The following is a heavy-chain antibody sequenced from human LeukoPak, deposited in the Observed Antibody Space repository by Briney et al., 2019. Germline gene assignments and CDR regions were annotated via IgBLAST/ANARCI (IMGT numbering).Heavy chain of an antibody. J-gene: IGHJ4*02. Sequence: GGSLRLSCTASGFTFSSYAMSWVRQAPGKGLEWVAVIWYDGSNKYYADSVKGRFTISRDNSKNTLYLQMNSLRAEDTAVYYCARGPLTDGFWGQGTLVTVSS. V-gene: IGHV3-33*08. D-gene: IGHD4-4*01. CDR3: ARGPLTDGF. CDR2: IWYDGSNK. CDR1: GFTFSSYA.